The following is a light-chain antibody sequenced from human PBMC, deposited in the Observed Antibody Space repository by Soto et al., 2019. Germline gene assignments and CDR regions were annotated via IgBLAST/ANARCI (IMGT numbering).Light chain of an antibody. CDR3: QSYDRGRRGDVV. Sequence: QSVLTQPPSMSGAPGQRVTISCTGGSSNIGAGYDVHWYQQLPGTAPKLLIYANSNRPSGVPDRFSGSKSGTSASLAITGLLHADEAAYFCQSYDRGRRGDVVFGGGTKLTVL. CDR1: SSNIGAGYD. J-gene: IGLJ2*01. V-gene: IGLV1-40*01. CDR2: ANS.